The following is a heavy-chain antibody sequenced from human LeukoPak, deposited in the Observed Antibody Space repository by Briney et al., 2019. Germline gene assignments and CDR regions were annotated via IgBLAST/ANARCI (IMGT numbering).Heavy chain of an antibody. CDR3: ARGRYSSSWYYYYYGMDV. V-gene: IGHV4-59*01. D-gene: IGHD6-13*01. CDR2: THYSGST. Sequence: PSETLSLTCTVSGRSISSYYWSWIRQPPGKGLEWIGYTHYSGSTNYNPSLKSRVTISVDTSKNQFSLKLSSVNAADTAVYYCARGRYSSSWYYYYYGMDVWGQGTTVTVSS. CDR1: GRSISSYY. J-gene: IGHJ6*02.